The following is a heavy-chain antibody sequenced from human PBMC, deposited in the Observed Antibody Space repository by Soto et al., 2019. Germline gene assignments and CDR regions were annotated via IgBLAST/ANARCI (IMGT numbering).Heavy chain of an antibody. CDR2: ISGSGGST. J-gene: IGHJ6*02. CDR1: GFIFSNFA. V-gene: IGHV3-23*01. CDR3: AKDRAPSDV. Sequence: SLRLSCAASGFIFSNFAMSGVRQAPGKGLEWVSAISGSGGSTYYADSVKGRFTISRDNSKNMLYVQMNSLRVEDTAVYYCAKDRAPSDVWGQGTTVTVSS.